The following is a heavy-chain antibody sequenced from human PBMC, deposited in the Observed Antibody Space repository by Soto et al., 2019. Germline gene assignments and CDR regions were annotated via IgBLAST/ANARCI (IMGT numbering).Heavy chain of an antibody. D-gene: IGHD6-19*01. Sequence: SETLSLTCAVYGGSFSGYYWSWIRQPPGKGLEWIGEINHSGSTNYNPSLKSRVTISVDTSKNQFSLKLSSVTAADTAVYYCASRSSGWDDAVDIWGQGTMVTVS. CDR3: ASRSSGWDDAVDI. CDR1: GGSFSGYY. V-gene: IGHV4-34*01. CDR2: INHSGST. J-gene: IGHJ3*02.